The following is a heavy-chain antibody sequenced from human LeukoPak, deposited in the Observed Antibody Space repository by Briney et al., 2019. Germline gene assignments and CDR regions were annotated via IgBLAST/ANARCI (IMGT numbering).Heavy chain of an antibody. CDR1: GFTFNSYW. J-gene: IGHJ4*02. Sequence: PGGSLRLSCAASGFTFNSYWMSWVRQAPGKGLEWVSSISSSSSYIYYADSVKGRFTISRDNAKNSLYLQMNSLRAEDTAVYYCARDWSTRFDYWGQGTLVTVSS. CDR3: ARDWSTRFDY. CDR2: ISSSSSYI. D-gene: IGHD2-8*02. V-gene: IGHV3-21*01.